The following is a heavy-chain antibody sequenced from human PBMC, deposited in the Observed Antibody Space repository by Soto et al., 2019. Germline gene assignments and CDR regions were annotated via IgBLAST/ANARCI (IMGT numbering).Heavy chain of an antibody. CDR1: GYTFTNYG. J-gene: IGHJ5*02. CDR2: INTYNGNT. Sequence: QVQLVQSGAEVKKPGASVKVSCKASGYTFTNYGISWVRQAPGQGLEWMGWINTYNGNTNHAQKLQGRVTMTTDTSTRTAYMELRSLKSDDTAVYYCARGVGSGTYYNQYNGFGPWGQGTLVTVSS. D-gene: IGHD3-10*01. CDR3: ARGVGSGTYYNQYNGFGP. V-gene: IGHV1-18*01.